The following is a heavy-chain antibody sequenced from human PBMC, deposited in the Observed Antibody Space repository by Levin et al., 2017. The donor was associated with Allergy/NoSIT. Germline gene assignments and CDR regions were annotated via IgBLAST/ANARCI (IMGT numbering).Heavy chain of an antibody. V-gene: IGHV3-48*01. J-gene: IGHJ4*02. Sequence: GGSLRLSCAASGFTFSSYSMNWVRQAPGKGLEWVSYISSSSSTIYYADSVKGRFTISRDNAKNSLYLQMNSLRAEDTAVYYCARVRLVTTLDYWGQGTLVTVSS. CDR3: ARVRLVTTLDY. D-gene: IGHD4-17*01. CDR2: ISSSSSTI. CDR1: GFTFSSYS.